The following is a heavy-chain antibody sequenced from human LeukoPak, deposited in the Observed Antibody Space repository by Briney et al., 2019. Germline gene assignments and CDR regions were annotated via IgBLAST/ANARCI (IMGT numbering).Heavy chain of an antibody. CDR1: GGSISNYY. Sequence: SETLSLTCTVSGGSISNYYWSWLRQPPGKGLEWIGYIYFSGTTIINPSLKSRVTISVDMSKNQSSLKLSSVTAADTAVYYCAREDPQTTVPEGLDVWGQGTTVTVSS. D-gene: IGHD4-17*01. J-gene: IGHJ6*02. CDR2: IYFSGTT. V-gene: IGHV4-59*01. CDR3: AREDPQTTVPEGLDV.